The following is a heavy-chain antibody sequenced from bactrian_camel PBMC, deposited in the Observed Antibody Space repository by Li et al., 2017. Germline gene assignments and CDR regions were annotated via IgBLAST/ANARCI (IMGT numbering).Heavy chain of an antibody. Sequence: HVQLVESGGGSVQAGGSLRLSCTASGYTYTANYGCMGWFRQAPGKEREGVAGISLHGATMYADSVRGRFTISKGDTKNTLYLQMNSLSPEDTDMYYCAARSSSTFGRPTLALRLYDIWGQGTQVTVS. V-gene: IGHV3S53*01. CDR1: GYTYTANY. J-gene: IGHJ4*01. CDR2: ISLHGAT. CDR3: AARSSSTFGRPTLALRLYDI. D-gene: IGHD7*01.